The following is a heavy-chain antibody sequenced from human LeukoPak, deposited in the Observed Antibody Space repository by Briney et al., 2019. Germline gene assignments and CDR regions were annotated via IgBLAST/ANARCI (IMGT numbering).Heavy chain of an antibody. CDR2: IIPIFGTA. CDR1: GGTFSCYA. D-gene: IGHD6-19*01. Sequence: ASVKVSCKASGGTFSCYAISWVRQAPGQGLEWMGGIIPIFGTANYAQKFQGRVTITADESTSTAYMELSSLRSEDTAVYYCARDHSSGLYYFDHWGQGTLVTVSS. CDR3: ARDHSSGLYYFDH. J-gene: IGHJ4*02. V-gene: IGHV1-69*13.